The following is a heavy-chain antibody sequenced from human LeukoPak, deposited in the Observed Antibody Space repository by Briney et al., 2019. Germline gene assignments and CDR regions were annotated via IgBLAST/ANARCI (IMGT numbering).Heavy chain of an antibody. V-gene: IGHV1-69*04. CDR3: AGQRYSSSNAYYYYGMDV. Sequence: ASVKVSCKASGGTFSSYAIIWVRQAPGQGLEWMGRIIPILGIANYAQKFQGRVTITADKSTSTAYMELSSLRSEDTAVYYCAGQRYSSSNAYYYYGMDVWGQGTTVTVSS. CDR1: GGTFSSYA. J-gene: IGHJ6*02. D-gene: IGHD6-13*01. CDR2: IIPILGIA.